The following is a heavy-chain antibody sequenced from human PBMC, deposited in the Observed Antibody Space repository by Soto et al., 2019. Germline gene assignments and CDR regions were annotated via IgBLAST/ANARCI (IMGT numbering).Heavy chain of an antibody. CDR1: GGSISSGGYY. D-gene: IGHD3-22*01. CDR3: ARAAYYYDSSGYYRGDIYYFDY. Sequence: LSLTCTVSGGSISSGGYYWSWIRQHPGKGLEWIGYIYYSGSTYYNPSLKSRVTISVDTSKNQFSLKLSSVTAADTAVYYCARAAYYYDSSGYYRGDIYYFDYWGQGTLVTVSS. V-gene: IGHV4-31*03. J-gene: IGHJ4*02. CDR2: IYYSGST.